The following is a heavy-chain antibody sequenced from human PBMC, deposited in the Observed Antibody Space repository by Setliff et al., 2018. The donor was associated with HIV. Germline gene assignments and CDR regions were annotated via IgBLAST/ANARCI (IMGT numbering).Heavy chain of an antibody. CDR3: ARGSVIVADALDI. J-gene: IGHJ3*02. V-gene: IGHV4-4*07. Sequence: ETLSLTCTVSGAGIVSYSWSWIRQPAGKGLEWIGRVYSSGSTNYNPSLRNRLTMSVDTSKKQFSLKLSSVTAADTAVYYCARGSVIVADALDIWGQGTMVTVSS. CDR2: VYSSGST. D-gene: IGHD1-26*01. CDR1: GAGIVSYS.